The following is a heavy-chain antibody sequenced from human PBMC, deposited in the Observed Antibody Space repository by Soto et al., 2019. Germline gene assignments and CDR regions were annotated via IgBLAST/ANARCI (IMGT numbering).Heavy chain of an antibody. CDR2: IYWDDDK. CDR1: GLPLSTSGVG. CDR3: AHLYYDILTGYQHFDY. Sequence: SRPTLVNPTHTLTLTFTFSGLPLSTSGVGVGWIRQPPGKALEWLALIYWDDDKRYSPSLKSRLTITKDTSKNQVVLTMTNMDPVDTATYYCAHLYYDILTGYQHFDYWGQGTLVTVSS. V-gene: IGHV2-5*02. D-gene: IGHD3-9*01. J-gene: IGHJ4*02.